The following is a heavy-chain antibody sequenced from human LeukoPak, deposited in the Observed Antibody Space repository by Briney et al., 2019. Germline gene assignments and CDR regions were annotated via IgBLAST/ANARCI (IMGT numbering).Heavy chain of an antibody. V-gene: IGHV4-39*07. D-gene: IGHD6-13*01. CDR3: ARESLTKYSKVY. Sequence: SETLSLTCSVSGGPITSGDYFWSWIRQSPGRGLEWIGSIYYSGSTYYNPSLKSRVTISVDTSKNQFSLKLSSVTAADTAVYYCARESLTKYSKVYWGQGTLVTVSS. J-gene: IGHJ4*02. CDR2: IYYSGST. CDR1: GGPITSGDYF.